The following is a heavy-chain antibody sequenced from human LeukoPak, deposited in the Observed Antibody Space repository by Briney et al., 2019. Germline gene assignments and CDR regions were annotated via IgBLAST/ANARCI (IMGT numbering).Heavy chain of an antibody. D-gene: IGHD4-17*01. Sequence: PGGSLRLSCAASGFTFSSYSMNWVRQAPGKGLEWVSSISGSSSNIYYADSVKGRFTISRDNAKKSLYLQMNSLRAEDTAVYYCASAYGDYSSFDYWGQGTLVIVSS. J-gene: IGHJ4*02. CDR1: GFTFSSYS. CDR2: ISGSSSNI. CDR3: ASAYGDYSSFDY. V-gene: IGHV3-21*01.